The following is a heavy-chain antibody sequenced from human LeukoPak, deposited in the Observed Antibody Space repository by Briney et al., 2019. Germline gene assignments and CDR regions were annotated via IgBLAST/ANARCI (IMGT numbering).Heavy chain of an antibody. CDR2: IYYSGST. J-gene: IGHJ4*02. D-gene: IGHD3-3*01. Sequence: MTSETLSLTCTVSGGSISSSSYYWGWIRQPPGKGLEWIGSIYYSGSTYYNPSLKSRVTISVDTSKNQFSLKLSSVTAADTAVYYCARRDFWSGNFDYWGQGTLVTVSS. CDR1: GGSISSSSYY. V-gene: IGHV4-39*01. CDR3: ARRDFWSGNFDY.